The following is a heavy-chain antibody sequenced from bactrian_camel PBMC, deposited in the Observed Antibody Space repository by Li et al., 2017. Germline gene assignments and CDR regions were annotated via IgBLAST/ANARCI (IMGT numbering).Heavy chain of an antibody. D-gene: IGHD2*01. V-gene: IGHV3S53*01. CDR2: IGSDRAT. Sequence: HVQLVESGGGSVRAGTSLTLTCVTSGYTDDGHCMGWFRQVPGKQREKVALIGSDRATHYSQSVKGRFAISKDNAKNTVYLQMNSLKPEDTAMYYCVENFGPYCSGPYLERRANFMGQGTQVTVS. CDR1: GYTDDGHC. J-gene: IGHJ4*01.